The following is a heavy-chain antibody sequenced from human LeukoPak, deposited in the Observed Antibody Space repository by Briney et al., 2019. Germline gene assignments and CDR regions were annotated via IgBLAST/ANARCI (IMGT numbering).Heavy chain of an antibody. Sequence: PSETLSLTCTVSGGSISSYYWSWILQPPGKGLEWIGYIYYSGSTNYNPSLKSRVTISVDTSKNQFSLKLSSVTAADTAVYYCAREGTGYSSSWEYYYYGMDVWGQGTTVTVSS. CDR2: IYYSGST. J-gene: IGHJ6*02. D-gene: IGHD6-13*01. V-gene: IGHV4-59*01. CDR3: AREGTGYSSSWEYYYYGMDV. CDR1: GGSISSYY.